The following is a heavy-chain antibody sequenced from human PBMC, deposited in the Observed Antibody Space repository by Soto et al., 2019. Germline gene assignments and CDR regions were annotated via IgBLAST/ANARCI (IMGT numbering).Heavy chain of an antibody. V-gene: IGHV3-23*01. CDR2: ISGSGAST. Sequence: GGSLRLSCAASGFIFSNYAVSWVRQAPGKGLEWVSSISGSGASTYYADSVKGRFTISRDNSKNTLYLQMNSLIAEDTAVYYCANLQGAAAIPNPWGQGTLVTVSS. CDR3: ANLQGAAAIPNP. J-gene: IGHJ5*02. D-gene: IGHD6-13*01. CDR1: GFIFSNYA.